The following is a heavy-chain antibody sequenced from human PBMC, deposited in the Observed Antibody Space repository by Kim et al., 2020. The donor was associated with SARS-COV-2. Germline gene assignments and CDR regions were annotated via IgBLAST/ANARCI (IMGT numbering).Heavy chain of an antibody. CDR1: GFTFSSYA. J-gene: IGHJ4*02. D-gene: IGHD3-10*01. V-gene: IGHV3-23*01. Sequence: GGSLRLSCAASGFTFSSYAMSWVRQAPGKGLEWVSAISGSGGSTYYADSVKGRFTISRDNSKNTLYLQMNSLRAEDTAVYYCAKDVELSRVRASYYFDYWGQGTLVTVSS. CDR2: ISGSGGST. CDR3: AKDVELSRVRASYYFDY.